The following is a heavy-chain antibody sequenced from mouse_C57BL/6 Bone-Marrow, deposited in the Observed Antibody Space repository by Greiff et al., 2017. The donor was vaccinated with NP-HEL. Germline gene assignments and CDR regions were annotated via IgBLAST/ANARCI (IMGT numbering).Heavy chain of an antibody. Sequence: QVQLQQPGAELVMPGASVKLSCKASGYTFTSYWMHWVKQRPGQGLEWIGEIDPSDSYTNYNQKFKGKSTLTVDKSSSTAYMQLSSLTSEDSAVYYCARSGGYYAGFAYWGQGTLVTVS. CDR3: ARSGGYYAGFAY. J-gene: IGHJ3*01. CDR1: GYTFTSYW. D-gene: IGHD2-3*01. V-gene: IGHV1-69*01. CDR2: IDPSDSYT.